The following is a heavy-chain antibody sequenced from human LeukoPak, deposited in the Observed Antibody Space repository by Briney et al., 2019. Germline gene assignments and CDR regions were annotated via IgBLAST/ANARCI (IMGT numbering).Heavy chain of an antibody. CDR3: ARIVVVPAASYFDY. J-gene: IGHJ4*02. CDR2: IYHSGST. V-gene: IGHV4-30-2*01. D-gene: IGHD2-2*01. Sequence: PSETLSLTCAVSGGSISSGGYSWSWIRQPPGKGLEGIGYIYHSGSTYYNPSLKSRVTISVDRSKNQFSLKLTSVTAADTAVYYCARIVVVPAASYFDYWGQGTLVTVSS. CDR1: GGSISSGGYS.